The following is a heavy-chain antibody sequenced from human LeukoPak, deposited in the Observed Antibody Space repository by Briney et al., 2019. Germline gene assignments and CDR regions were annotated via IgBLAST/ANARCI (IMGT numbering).Heavy chain of an antibody. Sequence: GGSLRLSCAASGFTFSSYAMSWVRQAPGRGLEWVSAISGSGGSTYYADFVKGRFTISRDNSKNTLYLQMNSLRAEDTAVYYCAKEYDSSGVGYYYGMDVWGQGTTVTVSS. V-gene: IGHV3-23*01. D-gene: IGHD3-22*01. CDR3: AKEYDSSGVGYYYGMDV. J-gene: IGHJ6*02. CDR2: ISGSGGST. CDR1: GFTFSSYA.